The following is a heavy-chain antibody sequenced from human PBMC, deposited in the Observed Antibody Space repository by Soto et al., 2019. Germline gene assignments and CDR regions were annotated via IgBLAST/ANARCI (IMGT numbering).Heavy chain of an antibody. Sequence: PGGSLRLSWAASGFTFGDYWMHWVRQPPGKGPEWVSRMTGDGRTTQYADSVKGRFTASRDNAKSTLYLQMNSLRAEDTAVYYCATAEVDYWGPGTLVNVS. J-gene: IGHJ4*02. CDR1: GFTFGDYW. CDR3: ATAEVDY. V-gene: IGHV3-74*03. CDR2: MTGDGRTT.